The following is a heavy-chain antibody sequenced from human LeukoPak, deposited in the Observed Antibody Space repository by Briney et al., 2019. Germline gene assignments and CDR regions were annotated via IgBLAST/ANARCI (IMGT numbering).Heavy chain of an antibody. D-gene: IGHD3-22*01. Sequence: GGSLRLSCAASGFTFSSYAMSWVRQAPGKGPEWVSGIKVSGGNTDYADSVKGRFTISRDDSKSTMYLQMNSLRAEDTAVYYCARWTQYYDTTGYYSAFDIWGRGTMVTVSS. J-gene: IGHJ3*02. V-gene: IGHV3-23*01. CDR3: ARWTQYYDTTGYYSAFDI. CDR1: GFTFSSYA. CDR2: IKVSGGNT.